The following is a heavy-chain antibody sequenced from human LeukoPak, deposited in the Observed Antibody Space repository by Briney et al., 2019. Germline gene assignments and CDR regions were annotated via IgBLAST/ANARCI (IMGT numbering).Heavy chain of an antibody. D-gene: IGHD4-17*01. CDR3: AKGPYGDYYFDY. CDR1: GFTFSSYG. CDR2: IRYDGSNK. V-gene: IGHV3-30*02. J-gene: IGHJ4*02. Sequence: GGCLRLSCAASGFTFSSYGMHWVRQAPGKGLEWVAFIRYDGSNKYYADSVKGRFTISRDNSKNTLYLQMNSLRAEDTAVYYCAKGPYGDYYFDYWGQGTLVTVSS.